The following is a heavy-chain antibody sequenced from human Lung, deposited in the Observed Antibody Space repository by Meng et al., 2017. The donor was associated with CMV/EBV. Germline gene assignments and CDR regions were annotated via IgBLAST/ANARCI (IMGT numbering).Heavy chain of an antibody. CDR2: IIPIFGTA. J-gene: IGHJ6*02. Sequence: SVXVSXKAFGGTFSSYAISWVRQAPGQGLEWMGGIIPIFGTANYAQKFQGRVTITTDESTSTAYMELSSLRSEDTAVYYCARSIVVRGSLPRNKMDVWGQGTTVTVSS. D-gene: IGHD3-10*01. CDR1: GGTFSSYA. V-gene: IGHV1-69*05. CDR3: ARSIVVRGSLPRNKMDV.